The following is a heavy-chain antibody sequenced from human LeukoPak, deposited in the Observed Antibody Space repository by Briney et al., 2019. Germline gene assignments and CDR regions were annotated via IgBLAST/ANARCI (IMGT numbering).Heavy chain of an antibody. Sequence: SETLSLTCAVYGGSISSSTYYWGWIRQPPGKGLEWIGSIYYSGTTYYNPSLKSRVTISVDTSNNQFSLNLSSVTAADTAVYYCARALLVATGYYFDYWGQGTLVTVSS. D-gene: IGHD5-12*01. CDR2: IYYSGTT. CDR1: GGSISSSTYY. J-gene: IGHJ4*02. CDR3: ARALLVATGYYFDY. V-gene: IGHV4-39*07.